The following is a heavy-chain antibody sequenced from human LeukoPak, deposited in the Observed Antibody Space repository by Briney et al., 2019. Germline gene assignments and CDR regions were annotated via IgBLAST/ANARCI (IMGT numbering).Heavy chain of an antibody. Sequence: ASVKVSCKASGYTFTSYGISWVRQAPGQGLEWMGWISAYNGNTNYAQKLQGRVTMTTDTSTSTAYMELRSLRSDDTAVYYCARVTVDMITFGGVIVEDYWGQGTLVTVSS. CDR2: ISAYNGNT. V-gene: IGHV1-18*01. CDR3: ARVTVDMITFGGVIVEDY. CDR1: GYTFTSYG. D-gene: IGHD3-16*02. J-gene: IGHJ4*02.